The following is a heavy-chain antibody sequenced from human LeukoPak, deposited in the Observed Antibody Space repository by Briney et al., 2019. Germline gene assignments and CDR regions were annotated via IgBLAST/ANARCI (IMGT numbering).Heavy chain of an antibody. CDR2: IHYSGST. Sequence: PSETLSLTCTVSGGSISSYYWSWIRQPPGKGLEWIGYIHYSGSTNYNPSLKSRVTISVDTSKNQFSLKLSSVTAADTAVYYCARLPYSSSWVDYWGQGTLVTVSS. CDR3: ARLPYSSSWVDY. D-gene: IGHD6-13*01. CDR1: GGSISSYY. V-gene: IGHV4-59*01. J-gene: IGHJ4*02.